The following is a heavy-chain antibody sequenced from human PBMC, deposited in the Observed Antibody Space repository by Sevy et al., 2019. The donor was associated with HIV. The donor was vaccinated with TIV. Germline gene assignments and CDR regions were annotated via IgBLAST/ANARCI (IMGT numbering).Heavy chain of an antibody. Sequence: SETLSLTCAVSGGSISSSNWCWWVRQPPGKGLEWIGEIYHSGSTNYNPSLKSRVTISVDKSKNQFSLKLSFVTAADTAVYYCARDQAQTYDSSGLQKNWFDPWGQGTLVTVSS. CDR2: IYHSGST. CDR3: ARDQAQTYDSSGLQKNWFDP. D-gene: IGHD3-22*01. CDR1: GGSISSSNW. V-gene: IGHV4-4*02. J-gene: IGHJ5*02.